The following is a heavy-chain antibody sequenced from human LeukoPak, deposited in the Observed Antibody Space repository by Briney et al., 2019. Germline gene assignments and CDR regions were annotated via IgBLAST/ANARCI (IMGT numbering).Heavy chain of an antibody. CDR1: GGSISSGSYC. CDR3: ARYNYGITTFDY. J-gene: IGHJ4*02. CDR2: IYASGST. Sequence: PSETLSLTCTVSGGSISSGSYCWSWIRQPAGKGLEWIGRIYASGSTNYNPSLKSRVTISVDTSKNQFSLKLSSVTAADTAVYYCARYNYGITTFDYWGQGTLVTVSS. V-gene: IGHV4-61*02. D-gene: IGHD5-18*01.